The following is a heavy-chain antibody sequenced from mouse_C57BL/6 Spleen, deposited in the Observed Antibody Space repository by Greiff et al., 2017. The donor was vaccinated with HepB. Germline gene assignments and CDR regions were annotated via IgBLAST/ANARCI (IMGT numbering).Heavy chain of an antibody. CDR2: FYPGSGSI. J-gene: IGHJ3*01. Sequence: QVQLKQSGAELVKPGASVKLSCKASGYTFTEYTIHWVKQRPGQGLEWIGWFYPGSGSIKYNEKFKDKATLTADKSSSTVYMELSRLTSEDSAVYFGAKHEDYDGSSYEAWFAYWGQGTLVTVSA. V-gene: IGHV1-62-2*01. CDR1: GYTFTEYT. D-gene: IGHD1-1*01. CDR3: AKHEDYDGSSYEAWFAY.